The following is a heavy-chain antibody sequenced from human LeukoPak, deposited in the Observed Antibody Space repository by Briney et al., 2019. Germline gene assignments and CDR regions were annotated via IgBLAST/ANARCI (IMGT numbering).Heavy chain of an antibody. Sequence: GESLKISCKGSGYSFTSYWIGWVRQMPGKGLEWMGIIYPGDSDTRYSPSFQGQVTISADKSISTAYLQWSSLKASDTAMYYCARLSDCSGTSCYADYWGQGTLVTVSS. D-gene: IGHD2-2*01. J-gene: IGHJ4*02. CDR1: GYSFTSYW. CDR3: ARLSDCSGTSCYADY. CDR2: IYPGDSDT. V-gene: IGHV5-51*01.